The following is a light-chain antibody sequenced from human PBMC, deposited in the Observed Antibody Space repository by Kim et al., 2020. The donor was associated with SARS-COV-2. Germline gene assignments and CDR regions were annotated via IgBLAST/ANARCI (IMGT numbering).Light chain of an antibody. Sequence: DIQMTQSPSTLSASVGDRVTITCRASQSLSSWLAWYQQKPGKAPKLLIYKASSLESGVPSRFSGSGSGTEFTLTISSLQPDDFATYYCQKYNTYSYTFGQGTKLEI. V-gene: IGKV1-5*03. CDR3: QKYNTYSYT. CDR1: QSLSSW. J-gene: IGKJ2*01. CDR2: KAS.